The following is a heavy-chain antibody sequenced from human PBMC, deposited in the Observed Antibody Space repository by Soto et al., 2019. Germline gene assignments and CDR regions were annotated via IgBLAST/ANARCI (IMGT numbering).Heavy chain of an antibody. Sequence: SETLSLTCAVYGGYFRGYYWSWIRQPPGKGLEWIGEINHSGSTNYNPSLKSRVTISVDTSKNQFSLKLSSVTAADTAVYYCAKEIWSYGTYTMDVWGLGTTVTVSS. J-gene: IGHJ6*02. V-gene: IGHV4-34*01. CDR3: AKEIWSYGTYTMDV. CDR2: INHSGST. CDR1: GGYFRGYY. D-gene: IGHD2-8*01.